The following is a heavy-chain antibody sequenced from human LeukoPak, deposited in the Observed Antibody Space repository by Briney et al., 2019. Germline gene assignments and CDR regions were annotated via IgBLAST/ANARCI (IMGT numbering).Heavy chain of an antibody. CDR2: IYYSGST. V-gene: IGHV4-39*01. D-gene: IGHD1-1*01. Sequence: SETLSLTCTVSGGSISSSSYYWGWIRQPPGKGLEWIGSIYYSGSTYYNPSLKSRVTISVDTSKNQFSLKLSSVTAADTAVYYCARQGTAYNWNDRPIDYWGQGTLSPSPQ. CDR1: GGSISSSSYY. J-gene: IGHJ4*02. CDR3: ARQGTAYNWNDRPIDY.